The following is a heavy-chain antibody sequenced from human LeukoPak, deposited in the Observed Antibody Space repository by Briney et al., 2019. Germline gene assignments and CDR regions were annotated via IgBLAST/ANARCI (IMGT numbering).Heavy chain of an antibody. V-gene: IGHV3-21*01. Sequence: GGSLRLSCAASGFTFSSYSMNWVRQAPGKGLEWVSSISSSSSYIYYADSVKGRFTISRDNAKNSLYLQMNSLRAEDTAVYYCARVTRIGYGDYDGNDYWGQGTLVTVSS. D-gene: IGHD4-17*01. CDR1: GFTFSSYS. J-gene: IGHJ4*02. CDR2: ISSSSSYI. CDR3: ARVTRIGYGDYDGNDY.